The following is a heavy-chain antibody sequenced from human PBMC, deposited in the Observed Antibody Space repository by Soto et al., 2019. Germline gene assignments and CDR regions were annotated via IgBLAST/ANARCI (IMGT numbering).Heavy chain of an antibody. V-gene: IGHV3-15*07. Sequence: GGSLRLSCAASGFTFSNAWINWVRQAPGKGLEWVGRVKSKNDGGTTDFAAPVKGRFAISRDDSKNMVYLEMNSLQTEDTAIYYCTKDSYITSIIVRFDYWGHGTPVTVSS. CDR2: VKSKNDGGTT. CDR3: TKDSYITSIIVRFDY. D-gene: IGHD3-22*01. CDR1: GFTFSNAW. J-gene: IGHJ4*01.